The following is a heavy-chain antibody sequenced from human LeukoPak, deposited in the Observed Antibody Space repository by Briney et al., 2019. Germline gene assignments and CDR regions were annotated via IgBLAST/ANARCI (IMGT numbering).Heavy chain of an antibody. Sequence: SETLSLTCSFSGYSISSGYYWGWIRQPPGQGLEWIGNIYHSGSTYYNPSLKSRVTISVDTSKNQFSLKLSSVTAADTAVYYCAGDFWSGYYFRDWGQGTLVTVSS. CDR1: GYSISSGYY. D-gene: IGHD3-3*01. CDR2: IYHSGST. V-gene: IGHV4-38-2*02. J-gene: IGHJ4*02. CDR3: AGDFWSGYYFRD.